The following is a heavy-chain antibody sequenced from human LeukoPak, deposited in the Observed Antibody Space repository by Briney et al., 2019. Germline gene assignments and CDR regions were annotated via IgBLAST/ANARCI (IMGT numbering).Heavy chain of an antibody. Sequence: SETLSLTCAVSGGSISSGGYSWSWIRQPPGKGLEWIGYIYYSGSTYYNPSLKSRVTISVDTSKNQFSLKLSSVTAADTAVYYCARAAPYHDYWGQGTLVTVSS. CDR2: IYYSGST. CDR3: ARAAPYHDY. D-gene: IGHD6-6*01. J-gene: IGHJ4*02. CDR1: GGSISSGGYS. V-gene: IGHV4-30-4*07.